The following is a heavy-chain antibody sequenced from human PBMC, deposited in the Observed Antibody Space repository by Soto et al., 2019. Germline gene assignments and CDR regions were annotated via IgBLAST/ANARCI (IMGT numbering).Heavy chain of an antibody. V-gene: IGHV4-59*08. D-gene: IGHD3-3*01. CDR1: GGSIRNNY. Sequence: TLSLTCTVSGGSIRNNYWSWIRQPPGKGLEWVGYIYYTGTSKYNPSLKSRVTISVDSSKNQFSLKLDSVTAADTAVYYCARLGGYYQAFDKWGQGTLVTVSS. CDR2: IYYTGTS. CDR3: ARLGGYYQAFDK. J-gene: IGHJ4*02.